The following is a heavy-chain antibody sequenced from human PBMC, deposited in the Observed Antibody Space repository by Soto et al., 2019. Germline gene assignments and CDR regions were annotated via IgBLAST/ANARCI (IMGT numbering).Heavy chain of an antibody. J-gene: IGHJ4*02. CDR3: VKANNWDDPG. CDR1: GFTFSSNG. D-gene: IGHD1-1*01. V-gene: IGHV3-23*01. CDR2: ISGNSDTT. Sequence: PGGSLRLSCAASGFTFSSNGMTWVRQAPGKGLEWVSIISGNSDTTYYADSVKGRFTVSRDNSKNTLYLQMNSLRVEDTDIYYCVKANNWDDPGWGQGTLVTVSS.